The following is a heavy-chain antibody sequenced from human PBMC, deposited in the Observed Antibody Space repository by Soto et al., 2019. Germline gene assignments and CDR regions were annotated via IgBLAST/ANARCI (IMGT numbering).Heavy chain of an antibody. V-gene: IGHV4-4*02. Sequence: QVQLQESGPGLVKPSGTLSLTCAVSGGSISTMNWWSWVRQSPGKGLEWIGEIYHSGSTNYNPSPKSRATILVDKSKSQFYLTLRSVTAADTAVYYCARDKFEDWSQGTLVTVSP. J-gene: IGHJ4*02. CDR1: GGSISTMNW. CDR2: IYHSGST. CDR3: ARDKFED.